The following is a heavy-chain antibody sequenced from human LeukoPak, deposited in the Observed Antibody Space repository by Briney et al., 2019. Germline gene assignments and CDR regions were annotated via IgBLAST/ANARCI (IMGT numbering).Heavy chain of an antibody. CDR2: IKQDGSEK. D-gene: IGHD3-10*01. CDR3: ARVYGFGDLKGYYYYYYYMDV. Sequence: GGSLRLSCAASGFSFSSYNMNWVRQAPGKGLEWVANIKQDGSEKYYVDSVKGRFTISRDNAKNSLYLQMNSLRAEDTAVYYCARVYGFGDLKGYYYYYYYMDVWGKGTTVTISS. CDR1: GFSFSSYN. J-gene: IGHJ6*03. V-gene: IGHV3-7*01.